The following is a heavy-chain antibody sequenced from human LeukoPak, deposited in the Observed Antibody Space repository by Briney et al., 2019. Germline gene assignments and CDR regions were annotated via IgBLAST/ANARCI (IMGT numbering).Heavy chain of an antibody. V-gene: IGHV2-70*11. Sequence: PTLVNPTQTLILTCTFSGFSLSTSGMCVSWIRQPPGKALEWLARIDWDDDKYYSTSLKTRLTISKDTSKNQVVLTMTNMDPVDTATYYCARARYYYYDSSGYYALDYWGQGTLVTVSS. D-gene: IGHD3-22*01. CDR2: IDWDDDK. CDR1: GFSLSTSGMC. J-gene: IGHJ4*02. CDR3: ARARYYYYDSSGYYALDY.